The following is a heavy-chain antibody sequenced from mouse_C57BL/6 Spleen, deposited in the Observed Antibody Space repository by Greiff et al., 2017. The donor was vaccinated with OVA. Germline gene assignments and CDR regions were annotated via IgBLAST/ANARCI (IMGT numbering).Heavy chain of an antibody. V-gene: IGHV1-15*01. Sequence: VQLQQSGAELVRPGASVTLSCKASGYTFTDYEMHWVKQTPVHGLEWIGAIDPETGGTAYNQKFKSKAILTADKSSSTAYMELRSLTSEDSAVYYCTRRDYWGQGTTLTVSS. CDR3: TRRDY. CDR1: GYTFTDYE. J-gene: IGHJ2*01. CDR2: IDPETGGT.